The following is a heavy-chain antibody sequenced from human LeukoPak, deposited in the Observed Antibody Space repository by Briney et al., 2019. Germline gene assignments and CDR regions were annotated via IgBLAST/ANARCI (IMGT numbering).Heavy chain of an antibody. CDR1: GFTFSSCS. J-gene: IGHJ3*02. V-gene: IGHV3-21*01. Sequence: PGGSLRLSCAASGFTFSSCSMNWVRQAPGKGLEWVSSISSSSSYIYYADSVKGRFTISRDNAKNSLYLQMNGLRAEDTAVYYCARVTEQLPDAFDIWGQGTMVTVSS. CDR3: ARVTEQLPDAFDI. CDR2: ISSSSSYI. D-gene: IGHD6-6*01.